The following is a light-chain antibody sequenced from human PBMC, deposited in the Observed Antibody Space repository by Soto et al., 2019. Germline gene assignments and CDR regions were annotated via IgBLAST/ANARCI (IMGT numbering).Light chain of an antibody. J-gene: IGKJ2*01. CDR3: QKYGRSPYT. CDR1: QSVSSSY. CDR2: GAS. V-gene: IGKV3-20*01. Sequence: EIVLTQSPGTLSLSPGERATLSCRASQSVSSSYLAWYQQKPGQAPRLLIYGASSRATCIPDRFSGSGSGTDFTLTISRLEPEDFAVYYCQKYGRSPYTFGQGTKLEIK.